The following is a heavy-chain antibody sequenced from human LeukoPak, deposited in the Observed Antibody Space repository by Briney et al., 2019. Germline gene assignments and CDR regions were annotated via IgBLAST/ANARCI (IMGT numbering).Heavy chain of an antibody. V-gene: IGHV1-69*13. CDR2: IIPIFGTA. CDR3: ARGKDDSSWTLNFDY. Sequence: SVKVSCKASGGTFSSYAISWVRQAPGQGLEWMGGIIPIFGTANYAQMFQGRVTITADESTSTAYMELSSLRSEDTAVYYCARGKDDSSWTLNFDYWGQGTLVTVSS. D-gene: IGHD6-13*01. CDR1: GGTFSSYA. J-gene: IGHJ4*02.